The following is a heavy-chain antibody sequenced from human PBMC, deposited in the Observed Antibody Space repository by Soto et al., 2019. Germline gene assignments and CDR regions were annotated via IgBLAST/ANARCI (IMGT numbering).Heavy chain of an antibody. J-gene: IGHJ2*01. CDR3: ARDLEYWYFDL. CDR1: GSPFTSYA. Sequence: GSSVKVSRMASGSPFTSYALHWVRQAPGQRLEWMGWINAGNGNTKYSQKFQGRVTITRDTSASTAYMELSSLRSEDTAVYYCARDLEYWYFDLWGRGTLVTAPQ. V-gene: IGHV1-3*01. CDR2: INAGNGNT. D-gene: IGHD1-1*01.